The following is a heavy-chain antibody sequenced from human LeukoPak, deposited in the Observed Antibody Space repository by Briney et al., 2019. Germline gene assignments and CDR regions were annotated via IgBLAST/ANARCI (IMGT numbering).Heavy chain of an antibody. D-gene: IGHD6-19*01. J-gene: IGHJ4*02. CDR2: IYTNGLA. V-gene: IGHV4-61*09. Sequence: SQTLSLTCTVSGGSITSDNYYWRWIRQPAGKGLEWIGHIYTNGLANYNPSLKSRVTMPVDTSKDQFSLKLSSVTAADSAVYYCARARGIAVAGPPYYFDYWGQGTLVTVSS. CDR3: ARARGIAVAGPPYYFDY. CDR1: GGSITSDNYY.